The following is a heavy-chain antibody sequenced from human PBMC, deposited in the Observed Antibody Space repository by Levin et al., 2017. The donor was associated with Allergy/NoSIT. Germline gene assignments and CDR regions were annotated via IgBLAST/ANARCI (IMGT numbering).Heavy chain of an antibody. CDR2: INAGNDDT. Sequence: VASVKVSCKASGYTFTSYTIHWVRQAPGQRLEWMGWINAGNDDTKYSQRFQGRVTITRDTSASTAYMEPSSLRSEDTAVYYCARGAPTYGYWGQGTLVTVSS. J-gene: IGHJ4*02. D-gene: IGHD4-17*01. V-gene: IGHV1-3*01. CDR3: ARGAPTYGY. CDR1: GYTFTSYT.